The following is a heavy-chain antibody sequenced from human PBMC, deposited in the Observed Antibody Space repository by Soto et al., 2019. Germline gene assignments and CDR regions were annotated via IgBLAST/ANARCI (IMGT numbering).Heavy chain of an antibody. Sequence: GGSLRLSCAASGFTFSSYSMNWVRQAPGKGLEWVSSISSSSSYIYYADSVKGRFTISRDNAKNSLYLQMNSLRAEDTAVYYCARVRDYDSSGYSFDYWGQGTLVTVSS. CDR3: ARVRDYDSSGYSFDY. CDR1: GFTFSSYS. V-gene: IGHV3-21*01. CDR2: ISSSSSYI. D-gene: IGHD3-22*01. J-gene: IGHJ4*02.